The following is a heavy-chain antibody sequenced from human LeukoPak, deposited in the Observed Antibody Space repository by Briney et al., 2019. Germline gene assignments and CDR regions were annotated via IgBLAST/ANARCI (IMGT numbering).Heavy chain of an antibody. D-gene: IGHD6-13*01. Sequence: PSQTLSLTCAVSGGSISSGGYSWSWIRQPPGKGLEWIGYIYHSGSTYYNPSLKSRVTISVDTSKNQFSLKLSSVTAADTAVYYCAREHWRVGSCYLDYWGQGTLVTVSS. V-gene: IGHV4-30-2*01. CDR3: AREHWRVGSCYLDY. CDR2: IYHSGST. CDR1: GGSISSGGYS. J-gene: IGHJ4*02.